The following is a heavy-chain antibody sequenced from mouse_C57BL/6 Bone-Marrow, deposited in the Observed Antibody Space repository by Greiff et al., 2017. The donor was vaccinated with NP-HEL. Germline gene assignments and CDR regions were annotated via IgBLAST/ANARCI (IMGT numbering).Heavy chain of an antibody. CDR3: ARSGSSYGGAYYFDY. V-gene: IGHV5-17*01. D-gene: IGHD1-1*01. Sequence: EVKVVESGGGLVKPGGSLKLSCAASGFTFSDYGMHWVRQAPEKGLEWVAYISSGSSTIYYADTVKGRFTISRDNAKNTLFLQRTSLRSEDTAMYYCARSGSSYGGAYYFDYWGQGTTLTVSS. J-gene: IGHJ2*01. CDR1: GFTFSDYG. CDR2: ISSGSSTI.